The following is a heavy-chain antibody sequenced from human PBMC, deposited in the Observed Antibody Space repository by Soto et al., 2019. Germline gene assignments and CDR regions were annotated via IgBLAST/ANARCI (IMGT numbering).Heavy chain of an antibody. J-gene: IGHJ6*02. CDR3: AISPGKAPYYYGMDV. D-gene: IGHD1-26*01. Sequence: EVQLVQSGAEVKKPGESLRISCKGSGYSFTSYWISWVRQMPGKGLEWMGRIDPSDSYTNYSPSFQGHVTISADKSISTAYLQWSSLKASDTAMYYCAISPGKAPYYYGMDVWGQGTTVTVSS. CDR1: GYSFTSYW. V-gene: IGHV5-10-1*01. CDR2: IDPSDSYT.